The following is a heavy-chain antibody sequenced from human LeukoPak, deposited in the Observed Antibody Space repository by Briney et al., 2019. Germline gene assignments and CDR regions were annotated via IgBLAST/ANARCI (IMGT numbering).Heavy chain of an antibody. Sequence: PSETLSLTCAVSGYSIISGYYWGWIRQPPGRGLEWVGNIYHSGSTYYNPSLKSRVIIIVDTSKNQFSLKLSSVTAADTAVYYCARGVRTTPYLDYWGQGTLVTVSP. CDR3: ARGVRTTPYLDY. J-gene: IGHJ4*02. D-gene: IGHD4/OR15-4a*01. V-gene: IGHV4-38-2*01. CDR2: IYHSGST. CDR1: GYSIISGYY.